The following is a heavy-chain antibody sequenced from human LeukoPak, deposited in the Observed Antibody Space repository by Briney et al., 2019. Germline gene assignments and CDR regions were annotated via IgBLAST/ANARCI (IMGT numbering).Heavy chain of an antibody. D-gene: IGHD6-19*01. CDR1: GYTFISYG. J-gene: IGHJ4*02. Sequence: ASVKVSCKASGYTFISYGISWVRQAPGQGLEWMGWINPNSGGTKYAQKFQGRVTMTRDTSISTAYMELSSLTSDDTALYYCATDGAVAGTAYPEYWGQGTLVTVSS. CDR2: INPNSGGT. V-gene: IGHV1-2*02. CDR3: ATDGAVAGTAYPEY.